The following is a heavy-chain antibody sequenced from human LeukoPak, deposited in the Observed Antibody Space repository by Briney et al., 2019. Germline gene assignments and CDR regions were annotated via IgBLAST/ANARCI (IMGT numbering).Heavy chain of an antibody. V-gene: IGHV1-2*02. Sequence: ASVKVSCKASGYTFTGYYMHWVRQAPGQGLEWMGWINPNSGGTNYAQKFQGRVTMTRDTSISTACMELSRLRSDDTAVYYCARDWYSYGEFDYWGQGTLVTVSS. CDR2: INPNSGGT. CDR1: GYTFTGYY. D-gene: IGHD5-18*01. J-gene: IGHJ4*02. CDR3: ARDWYSYGEFDY.